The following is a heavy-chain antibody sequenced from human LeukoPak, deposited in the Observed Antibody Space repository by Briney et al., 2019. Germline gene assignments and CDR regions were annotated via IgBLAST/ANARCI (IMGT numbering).Heavy chain of an antibody. CDR1: GYTFTGYD. Sequence: ASVKVSCKASGYTFTGYDINWVRQATGQGLEWMGWVNPNSANTGYAQKFQGRVTITRDTSKSTAYMELSSLRSGDTAVYYCARTLPGGVVDYWGQGTLVTVSS. J-gene: IGHJ4*02. CDR3: ARTLPGGVVDY. V-gene: IGHV1-8*03. CDR2: VNPNSANT. D-gene: IGHD1-14*01.